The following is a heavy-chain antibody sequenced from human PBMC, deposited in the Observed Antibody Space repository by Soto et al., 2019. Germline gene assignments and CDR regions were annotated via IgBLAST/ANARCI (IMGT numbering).Heavy chain of an antibody. V-gene: IGHV3-23*01. J-gene: IGHJ4*02. CDR2: ITDSGTGT. CDR1: GFTFSSCV. Sequence: EVHLLESGGGLVLPGESLRLSCGASGFTFSSCVMTWVRQAPGKGLEWVSCITDSGTGTYYADSVKGRFTISRDNSKNTMYLQMNNLRVEDTGAYYCAKGLINGRWYAEDWGQGTLVTVSS. CDR3: AKGLINGRWYAED. D-gene: IGHD6-13*01.